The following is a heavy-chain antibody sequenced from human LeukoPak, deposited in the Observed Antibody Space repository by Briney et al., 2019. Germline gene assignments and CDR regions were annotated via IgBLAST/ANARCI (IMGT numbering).Heavy chain of an antibody. CDR2: IKSKTDGGTT. D-gene: IGHD3-10*01. Sequence: SGGSLRLSCAASGFTFSNAWMSWVRQAPGKGLEWVGRIKSKTDGGTTDYAAPVKGRFTISRDDSKNTLYLQMNSLKTEDTAVYYCTTSLGITKYYFDYWGQGTLVTVSS. J-gene: IGHJ4*02. CDR1: GFTFSNAW. CDR3: TTSLGITKYYFDY. V-gene: IGHV3-15*01.